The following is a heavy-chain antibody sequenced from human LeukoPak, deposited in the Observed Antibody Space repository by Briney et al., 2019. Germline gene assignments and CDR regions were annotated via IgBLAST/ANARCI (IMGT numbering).Heavy chain of an antibody. D-gene: IGHD2-2*01. CDR2: ISGSGGST. J-gene: IGHJ4*02. CDR1: GFTFSSYG. V-gene: IGHV3-23*01. CDR3: AKDLLVVVPAAMVDY. Sequence: GGSLRLSCAASGFTFSSYGMSWVRQAPGKGLEWVSAISGSGGSTYYADSVKGRFTISRDNSKNTLYLQMNSLRAEDTAVYYCAKDLLVVVPAAMVDYWGQGTLVTVSS.